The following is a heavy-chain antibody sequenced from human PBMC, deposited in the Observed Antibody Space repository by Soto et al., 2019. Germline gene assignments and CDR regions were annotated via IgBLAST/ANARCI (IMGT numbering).Heavy chain of an antibody. V-gene: IGHV3-9*01. CDR1: GFTFDDYA. J-gene: IGHJ5*02. CDR2: ISWNSGSI. CDR3: AKDEGSSWYTTGGPWFDP. D-gene: IGHD6-13*01. Sequence: GGSLRLSCAASGFTFDDYAMHWVRQAPGKGLEWVSGISWNSGSIGYADSVKGRFTISRDNAKNSLYLQMNSLRAEDTALYYCAKDEGSSWYTTGGPWFDPWGQGTLVTVSS.